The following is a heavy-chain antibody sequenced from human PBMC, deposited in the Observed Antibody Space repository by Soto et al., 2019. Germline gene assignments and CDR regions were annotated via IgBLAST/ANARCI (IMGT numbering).Heavy chain of an antibody. CDR2: MNPYSGNT. Sequence: QVQLVQSGAEVKKPGASVKVSCKASGYTFTNYDINWVRQATGQGPEWMGWMNPYSGNTGYAQRFEGSVTMTRDTSLSTAYMELNSLRSEDTAVYYCARAPAARGAKFFDCWGQGTLVTVSS. V-gene: IGHV1-8*01. J-gene: IGHJ4*02. CDR1: GYTFTNYD. CDR3: ARAPAARGAKFFDC. D-gene: IGHD2-2*01.